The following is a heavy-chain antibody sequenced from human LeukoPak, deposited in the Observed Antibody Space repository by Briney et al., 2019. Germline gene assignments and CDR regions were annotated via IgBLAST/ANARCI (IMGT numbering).Heavy chain of an antibody. Sequence: QSGGSLRLSCAASGFTFSTYAMSWVRQAPGKGLEWVSTISGSGANTYYADSVKGRFTISRDNSKNTLYLRMNNLRAEGTAVYYCARDLEVDCSSTSCYDYYFYYGMDVWGQGTTVTVSS. D-gene: IGHD2-2*01. CDR2: ISGSGANT. V-gene: IGHV3-23*01. CDR3: ARDLEVDCSSTSCYDYYFYYGMDV. J-gene: IGHJ6*02. CDR1: GFTFSTYA.